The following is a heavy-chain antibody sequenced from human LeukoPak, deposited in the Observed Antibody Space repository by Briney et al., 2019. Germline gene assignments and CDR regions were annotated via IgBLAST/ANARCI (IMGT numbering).Heavy chain of an antibody. CDR1: GGSISSSSYY. CDR3: ARGGSYFPPSFDY. V-gene: IGHV4-39*07. D-gene: IGHD1-26*01. J-gene: IGHJ4*02. CDR2: IYYSGST. Sequence: SETLSLTCTVSGGSISSSSYYWGWIRQPPGKGLEWIGSIYYSGSTYYNPSLKSRVTISVDTSKNQFSLKLSSVTAADTAVYYCARGGSYFPPSFDYWGQGTLVTVSS.